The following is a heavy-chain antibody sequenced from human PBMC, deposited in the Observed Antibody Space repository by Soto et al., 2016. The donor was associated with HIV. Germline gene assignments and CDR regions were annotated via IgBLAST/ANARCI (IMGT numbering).Heavy chain of an antibody. Sequence: EVQLVESGGGIVQPGGSLRLSCAASGFTFSNYWMHWVRQAPGKGLVWVSRIKSDGSSTSYADSVKGRFTISRDNAKNTLYLRMNNLRAEDTAVYYCAREGHYLTTYPTAIDYWGQGPWSPSPQ. CDR1: GFTFSNYW. D-gene: IGHD3-9*01. J-gene: IGHJ4*02. CDR3: AREGHYLTTYPTAIDY. V-gene: IGHV3-74*01. CDR2: IKSDGSST.